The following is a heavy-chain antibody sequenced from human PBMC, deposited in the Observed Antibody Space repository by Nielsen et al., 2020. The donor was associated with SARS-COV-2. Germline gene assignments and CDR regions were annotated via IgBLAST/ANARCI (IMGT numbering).Heavy chain of an antibody. CDR1: GGTISSGIFS. J-gene: IGHJ5*02. CDR2: IYYSGST. CDR3: ARDGSSGWLGWFDP. D-gene: IGHD6-19*01. V-gene: IGHV4-30-2*01. Sequence: SETLSLTCAVSGGTISSGIFSWSWIRQPPGKGLEWIGYIYYSGSTYYNPSLKSRVTISVDRSKSQFSLRLTSVTAADTAVYYCARDGSSGWLGWFDPWGQGTLVTVSS.